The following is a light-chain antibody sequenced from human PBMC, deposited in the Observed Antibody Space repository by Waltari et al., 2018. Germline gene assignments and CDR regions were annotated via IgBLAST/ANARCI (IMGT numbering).Light chain of an antibody. Sequence: DFVMTQSPASLAVSLGERAPITCKSSQSVLYSSNNKNYLAWYQLKPGQPPKLLIYWASTRQSGVPDRFSSSGSGTDFALTISSLQAEDVATYYCQQYYTSPYTFGQGTKLEIK. V-gene: IGKV4-1*01. CDR2: WAS. J-gene: IGKJ2*01. CDR3: QQYYTSPYT. CDR1: QSVLYSSNNKNY.